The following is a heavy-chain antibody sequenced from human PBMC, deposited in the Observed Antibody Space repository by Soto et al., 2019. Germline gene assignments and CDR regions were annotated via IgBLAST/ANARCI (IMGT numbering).Heavy chain of an antibody. CDR2: ISGSGGST. CDR1: GFTFSSYA. Sequence: GGSLRLSCAASGFTFSSYAMSWVRQAPGKGLEWVSAISGSGGSTYYADSVKGRFTISRDNSKNTLYLQMNSLRAEDTAVYYCAKMAAAGPYYYYYMDAWGKGTTVTVSS. D-gene: IGHD6-13*01. CDR3: AKMAAAGPYYYYYMDA. V-gene: IGHV3-23*01. J-gene: IGHJ6*03.